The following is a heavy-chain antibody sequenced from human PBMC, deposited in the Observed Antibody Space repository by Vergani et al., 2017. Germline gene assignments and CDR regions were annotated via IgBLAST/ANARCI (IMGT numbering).Heavy chain of an antibody. J-gene: IGHJ4*02. Sequence: QVQLVESGGGVVQPGRSLRLSCAASGFTFSSYGMHWVRQAPGKGLEWVAVIWYDGSNKYYADSVKRRFTISRDNSKNTLYLQMNSLRAEDTAVYYCARGRNVVVPAPFDYWGQGTLVTVSS. V-gene: IGHV3-33*01. D-gene: IGHD2-2*01. CDR3: ARGRNVVVPAPFDY. CDR1: GFTFSSYG. CDR2: IWYDGSNK.